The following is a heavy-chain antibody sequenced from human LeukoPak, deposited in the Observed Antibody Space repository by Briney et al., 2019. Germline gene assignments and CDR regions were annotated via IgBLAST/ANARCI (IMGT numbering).Heavy chain of an antibody. D-gene: IGHD4-23*01. V-gene: IGHV4-59*01. J-gene: IGHJ4*02. CDR3: ARVVYYGGNSGLFDY. CDR1: GGSISSYY. CDR2: IYYSGST. Sequence: SETLSLTCTVSGGSISSYYWSWIRQPPGKGLEWIGYIYYSGSTNYNPSLKSRVTISVDTSKNQFSLKLSSVTAADTAVYYCARVVYYGGNSGLFDYWGQGTLVTVS.